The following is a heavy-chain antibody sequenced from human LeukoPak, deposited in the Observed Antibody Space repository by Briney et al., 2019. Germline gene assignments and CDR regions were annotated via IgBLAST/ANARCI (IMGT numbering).Heavy chain of an antibody. CDR3: ARGLKPYCTNGVCYTGDF. V-gene: IGHV4-34*01. CDR1: GVSLSGFY. J-gene: IGHJ4*02. D-gene: IGHD2-8*01. Sequence: PSETLSLTCGVYGVSLSGFYWNWIRQPPGKGLEWIGEMNPSGRTTYNPSLKSRVSMSLDTSKNQFSLKLSSVTAADAAVYHCARGLKPYCTNGVCYTGDFWGQGTLVTVSP. CDR2: MNPSGRT.